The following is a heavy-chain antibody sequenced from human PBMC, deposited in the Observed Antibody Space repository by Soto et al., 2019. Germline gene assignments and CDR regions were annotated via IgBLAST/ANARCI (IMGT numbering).Heavy chain of an antibody. Sequence: QLQLQESGPGLVKPSETLSLTCTVSGGSISSSSYYWGWIRQPPGKGLEWIGSIYYSGSTYYNPSLKSRVTISVDTSKNQFSLKLSSVTAADTAVYYCAGFKDLDYIWGSYRTSTTNWFDPWGQGTLVTVSS. CDR1: GGSISSSSYY. V-gene: IGHV4-39*01. CDR2: IYYSGST. J-gene: IGHJ5*02. CDR3: AGFKDLDYIWGSYRTSTTNWFDP. D-gene: IGHD3-16*02.